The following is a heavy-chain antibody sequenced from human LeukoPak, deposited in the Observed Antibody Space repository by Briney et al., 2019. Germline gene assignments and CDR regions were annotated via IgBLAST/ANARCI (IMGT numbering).Heavy chain of an antibody. CDR3: AAVPNANAWYWDDAFDI. Sequence: EASVKVSCKASGFTFTTSAVQWVRQARGQRLEWIGRIVVGSGNTDHAQKFQGRLTITRDISTNTAYMELSSLTSDDTAVYYCAAVPNANAWYWDDAFDIWGQGTMVTVSS. V-gene: IGHV1-58*01. J-gene: IGHJ3*02. D-gene: IGHD2-8*02. CDR1: GFTFTTSA. CDR2: IVVGSGNT.